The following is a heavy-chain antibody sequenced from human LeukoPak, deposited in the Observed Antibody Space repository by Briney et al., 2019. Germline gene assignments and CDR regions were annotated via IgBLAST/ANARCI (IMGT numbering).Heavy chain of an antibody. CDR1: GYTFTGYY. CDR2: INPNSGGT. J-gene: IGHJ4*02. CDR3: AREDSSGYFPFDY. Sequence: ASVKVSCKASGYTFTGYYTHWVRQAPGQGLEWMGRINPNSGGTNYAQKFQGRVTMTRDTSISTAYMELSRLRSYDTAVYYCAREDSSGYFPFDYWGQGTLVTVSS. V-gene: IGHV1-2*06. D-gene: IGHD3-22*01.